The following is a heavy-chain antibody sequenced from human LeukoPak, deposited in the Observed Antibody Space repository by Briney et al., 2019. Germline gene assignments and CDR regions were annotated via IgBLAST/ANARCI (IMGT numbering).Heavy chain of an antibody. J-gene: IGHJ4*02. CDR3: AKWRGPAAYSFYFDY. V-gene: IGHV3-23*01. D-gene: IGHD2-2*01. CDR2: ISGSGGST. CDR1: GFTFSSYA. Sequence: PGGSLRLSCAASGFTFSSYAMSWVRQAPGKGLEWVSAISGSGGSTYYADSVKGRFTISRDNSKNTLYLQVNSLRAEDTAVYYCAKWRGPAAYSFYFDYWGQGTLVTVSS.